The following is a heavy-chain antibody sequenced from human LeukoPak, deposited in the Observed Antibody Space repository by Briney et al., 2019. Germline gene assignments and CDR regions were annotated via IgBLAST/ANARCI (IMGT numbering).Heavy chain of an antibody. CDR1: GFTVSSYY. J-gene: IGHJ4*02. Sequence: GGSLRLSCAASGFTVSSYYMNWVRQAPGKELEWVSVIYTGGGRYYADSVRGRFTISRDTSKNMVFLQMNSLRVEDTAVYYCARGIDYWGQGTLVTVSS. CDR3: ARGIDY. V-gene: IGHV3-53*01. CDR2: IYTGGGR.